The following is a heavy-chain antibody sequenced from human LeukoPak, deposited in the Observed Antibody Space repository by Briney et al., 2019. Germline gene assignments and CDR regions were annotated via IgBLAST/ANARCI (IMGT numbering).Heavy chain of an antibody. D-gene: IGHD6-19*01. CDR3: ARVRKAVAGTPSTFDY. J-gene: IGHJ4*02. V-gene: IGHV4-34*01. CDR1: GGSFSGYY. CDR2: INHSGST. Sequence: SETLSLTCAVYGGSFSGYYWSWIRQPPGKGLEWIGEINHSGSTNYNPSLKSRVTISVDTSKNQFSLKPSSVTAADTAVYYCARVRKAVAGTPSTFDYWGQGTLVTVSS.